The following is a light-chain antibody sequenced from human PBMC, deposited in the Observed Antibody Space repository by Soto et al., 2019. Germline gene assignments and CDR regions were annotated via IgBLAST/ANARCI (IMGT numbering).Light chain of an antibody. CDR1: QSVSSN. V-gene: IGKV3-15*01. CDR2: GAS. CDR3: QQYNNWPF. Sequence: EIVMTQSPATLSVSTGERATLSCRASQSVSSNLAWYQQKPGQAPRLLIYGASTRATGIPARFSGSGSGTEFTLTISSLQSEDFAVYYCQQYNNWPFFGQGTKVDIK. J-gene: IGKJ2*01.